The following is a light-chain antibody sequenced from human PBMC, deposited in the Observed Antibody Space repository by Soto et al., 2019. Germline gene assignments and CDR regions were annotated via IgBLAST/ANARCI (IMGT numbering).Light chain of an antibody. CDR3: QQYNNWPRT. CDR2: CAS. J-gene: IGKJ3*01. Sequence: EIVMTQSPATLSVSPGERATLSCRASQSVSSNLAWYQQKPGQAPRLLIYCASTRATGIPARFSGSGSGTDFTLTITSLQSEDFAVYYCQQYNNWPRTFGPGTKVDIK. CDR1: QSVSSN. V-gene: IGKV3-15*01.